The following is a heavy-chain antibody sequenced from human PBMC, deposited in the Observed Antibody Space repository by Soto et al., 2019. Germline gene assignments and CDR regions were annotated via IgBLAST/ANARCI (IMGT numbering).Heavy chain of an antibody. CDR1: GGSISSSNW. Sequence: QVQLQESGPGLVKPSGTLSLTCAVSGGSISSSNWWSWVRQPPGKGLEWIGEIYHSGRTNYNPSLKSRVTISVDRSKNQFAQKLGPVTAEATAVYYGARDNGSGWRSWYFDLWGRVTVVTFSS. CDR2: IYHSGRT. D-gene: IGHD6-25*01. J-gene: IGHJ2*01. CDR3: ARDNGSGWRSWYFDL. V-gene: IGHV4-4*02.